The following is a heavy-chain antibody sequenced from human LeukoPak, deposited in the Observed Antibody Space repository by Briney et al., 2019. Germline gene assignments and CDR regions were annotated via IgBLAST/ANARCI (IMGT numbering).Heavy chain of an antibody. Sequence: KVGESLKISCKGSGYSFTSYWIGWVRQMPGKGLEWMGIIYPDDSDTRYSPSFQGQVTISADKSIGTAYLQWSSLKASDTAMYYCARERSSQGYFDFWGQGTLVTVSS. V-gene: IGHV5-51*01. CDR2: IYPDDSDT. D-gene: IGHD6-6*01. CDR3: ARERSSQGYFDF. CDR1: GYSFTSYW. J-gene: IGHJ4*02.